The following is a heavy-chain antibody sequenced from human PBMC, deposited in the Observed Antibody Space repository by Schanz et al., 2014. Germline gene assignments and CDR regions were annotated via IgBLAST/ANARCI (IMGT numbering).Heavy chain of an antibody. CDR3: AREEGWGIAAAGPKHYYYGMDV. J-gene: IGHJ6*02. Sequence: EVQLVESGGYLVQPGGSLRLSCSASGFTFSSYAMHWVRQASGKGLEYVSAITRSGGGTYYSDSVKGRFSISRDNSKNTLYLQMSRLRHEDSAVYYCAREEGWGIAAAGPKHYYYGMDVWGQGTTVTVSS. V-gene: IGHV3-64D*06. CDR2: ITRSGGGT. D-gene: IGHD6-13*01. CDR1: GFTFSSYA.